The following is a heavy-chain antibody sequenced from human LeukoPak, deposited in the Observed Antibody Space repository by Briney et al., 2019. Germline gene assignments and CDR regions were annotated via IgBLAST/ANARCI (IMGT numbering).Heavy chain of an antibody. CDR2: ISGSGGST. D-gene: IGHD4-17*01. CDR1: GFTFSSYA. V-gene: IGHV3-23*01. J-gene: IGHJ4*02. CDR3: AKDRRVPPLYGDPTGYY. Sequence: QAGGSLTLPCAASGFTFSSYAMSWVRQPPGKGLEWVSAISGSGGSTYYADSVKGRFTISRDNSKNTLYLQMHSLRAEDTAVYYCAKDRRVPPLYGDPTGYYWGQGTLVTVSS.